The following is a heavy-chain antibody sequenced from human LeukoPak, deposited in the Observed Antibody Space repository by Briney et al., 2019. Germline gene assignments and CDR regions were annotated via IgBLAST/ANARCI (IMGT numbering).Heavy chain of an antibody. V-gene: IGHV3-11*04. J-gene: IGHJ6*04. CDR3: AELGITMIGGV. D-gene: IGHD3-10*02. CDR2: ISSSGSTI. Sequence: LSLTCAVYDGSFSGYYWSWIRQPPGKGLEWVSYISSSGSTIYYADSVKGRFTISRDNAKNSLYLQMNSLRAGDTAVYYCAELGITMIGGVWGKGTTVTISS. CDR1: DGSFSGYY.